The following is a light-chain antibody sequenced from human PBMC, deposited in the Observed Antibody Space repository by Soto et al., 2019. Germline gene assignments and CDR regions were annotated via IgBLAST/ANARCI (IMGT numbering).Light chain of an antibody. J-gene: IGLJ2*01. CDR1: SSNIGAGYD. CDR2: GNS. V-gene: IGLV1-40*01. Sequence: QSVLTQPPSVSGAPGQRVTISCTGSSSNIGAGYDVHWYQQLPGTAPKLLIYGNSNRPSGVPDRFSGSKSGPSASLAITGLQAEDEAEYYCQSYDCSLSGVVFGGGTKVTVL. CDR3: QSYDCSLSGVV.